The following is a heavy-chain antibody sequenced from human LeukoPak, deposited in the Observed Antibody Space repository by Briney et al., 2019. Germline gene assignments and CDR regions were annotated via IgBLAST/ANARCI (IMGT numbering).Heavy chain of an antibody. J-gene: IGHJ6*02. CDR2: IKQDGSEK. D-gene: IGHD3-10*01. Sequence: LPGGSLRLSCAASGFTFSSYWMSWVRQAPGEGLEWVANIKQDGSEKYYVDSVKGRFTISRDNAKNSLYLQMNSLRAEDTAVYYCARGTSYYPEYYYYGMDVWGQGTTVTVSS. V-gene: IGHV3-7*01. CDR1: GFTFSSYW. CDR3: ARGTSYYPEYYYYGMDV.